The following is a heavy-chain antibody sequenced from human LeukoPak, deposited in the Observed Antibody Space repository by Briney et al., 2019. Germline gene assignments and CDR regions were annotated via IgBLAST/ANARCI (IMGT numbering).Heavy chain of an antibody. CDR2: ISWNSGSI. CDR1: GFTFSSYA. Sequence: GGSLRLSCAASGFTFSSYAMSWVRQAPGKGLEWVSGISWNSGSIGYADSVKGRFTISRDNAKNSLYLQMNSLRAEDTALYYCAKAGGPNGSGWYDYYYGMDVWGQGTTVTVSS. CDR3: AKAGGPNGSGWYDYYYGMDV. V-gene: IGHV3-9*01. D-gene: IGHD6-19*01. J-gene: IGHJ6*02.